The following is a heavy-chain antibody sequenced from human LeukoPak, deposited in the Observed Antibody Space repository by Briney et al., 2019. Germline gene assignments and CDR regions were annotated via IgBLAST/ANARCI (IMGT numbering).Heavy chain of an antibody. CDR1: GFTFSSYW. J-gene: IGHJ4*02. V-gene: IGHV3-74*01. Sequence: GGTLRLSRAVSGFTFSSYWMHWGRQAPGKGLGWVSRMNSDGSSRRYADSVKGRFTISRDNSQNTLYLQINSLRAYYTAVYYCARDRDWNDVSYFDYWGQGTLVTVSS. CDR2: MNSDGSSR. CDR3: ARDRDWNDVSYFDY. D-gene: IGHD1-1*01.